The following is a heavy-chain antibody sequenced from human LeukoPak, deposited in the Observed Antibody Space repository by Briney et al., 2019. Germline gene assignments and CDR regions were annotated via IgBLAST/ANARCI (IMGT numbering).Heavy chain of an antibody. D-gene: IGHD1-26*01. V-gene: IGHV4-59*01. CDR3: ARGVGLKFLSYIDY. CDR1: GGSISSYY. Sequence: SETLSLTCTVSGGSISSYYWSWIRQPPGKGLEWIGYIFYTGSTNYNPSLKTRVTISVDTSKNQFSLKLSSVTAADTAVYYCARGVGLKFLSYIDYWGQGTLVTVSS. CDR2: IFYTGST. J-gene: IGHJ4*02.